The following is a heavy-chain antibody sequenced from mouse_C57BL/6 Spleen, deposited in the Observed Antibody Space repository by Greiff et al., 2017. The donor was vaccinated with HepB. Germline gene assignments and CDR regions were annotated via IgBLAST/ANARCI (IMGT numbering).Heavy chain of an antibody. V-gene: IGHV7-1*01. D-gene: IGHD1-2*01. CDR1: GFTFSDFY. Sequence: EVQVVESGGGLVQSGRSLRLSCATSGFTFSDFYMEWVRQAPGKGLEWIAASRNKANDYTTEYSASVKGRFIVSRDTSQSILYLQMNALRAEDTAIYYCARDASAGSWYFDVWGTGTTVTVSS. CDR3: ARDASAGSWYFDV. J-gene: IGHJ1*03. CDR2: SRNKANDYTT.